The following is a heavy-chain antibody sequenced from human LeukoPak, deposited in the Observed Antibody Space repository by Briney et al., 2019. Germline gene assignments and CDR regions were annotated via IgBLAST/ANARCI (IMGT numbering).Heavy chain of an antibody. CDR3: AELGITMIGGV. CDR2: ISSSGNTM. V-gene: IGHV3-48*03. D-gene: IGHD3-10*02. CDR1: GFTFSTYE. J-gene: IGHJ6*04. Sequence: PGGSLRLSCAASGFTFSTYEMNWVRQAPGKGLEWISYISSSGNTMYYADSVKGRFTISRDNAKNSLYLQMNSLRAEDTAVYYCAELGITMIGGVWGKGTTVTISS.